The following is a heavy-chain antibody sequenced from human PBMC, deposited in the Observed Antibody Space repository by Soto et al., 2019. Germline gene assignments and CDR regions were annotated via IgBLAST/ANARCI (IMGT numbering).Heavy chain of an antibody. J-gene: IGHJ4*02. CDR1: GFTFSSSA. Sequence: EVQLLESGGGLVQPGGSLRLSCAASGFTFSSSAMGWVRQGPGKGLEWVSLISDNSRSTYYVDSVKGRFTISRDNSKNTLYLQLNSLRAEDTAVYYCATQDFRGATGTTWGQGTLVTVSS. CDR3: ATQDFRGATGTT. D-gene: IGHD1-1*01. CDR2: ISDNSRST. V-gene: IGHV3-23*01.